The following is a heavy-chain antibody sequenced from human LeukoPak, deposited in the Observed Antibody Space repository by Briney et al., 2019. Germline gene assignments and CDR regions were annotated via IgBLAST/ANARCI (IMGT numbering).Heavy chain of an antibody. CDR2: ISYDGSNK. CDR3: ARTLAFDY. Sequence: PGRSLRLSCAASGFTFSSYAMHWVRQASGKGLEWVAVISYDGSNKYYADSVKGRFTISRDNSENTLYLQMNSLRAEDTAVYYCARTLAFDYWGQGTLVTVSS. J-gene: IGHJ4*02. V-gene: IGHV3-30-3*01. CDR1: GFTFSSYA.